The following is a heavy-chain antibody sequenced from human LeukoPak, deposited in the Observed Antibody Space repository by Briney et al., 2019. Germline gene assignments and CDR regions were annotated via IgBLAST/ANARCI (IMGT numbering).Heavy chain of an antibody. D-gene: IGHD1-26*01. Sequence: GGSLRLSCAASGFTFSTYTLDWVRQAPGKGLEWVSSISPSSDYMYYADSVKGRFTISRDNAKNSVYLLMNNLRAEDTAVYYCVRGVGVSRFNYFDPWGQGTLVTVSS. CDR3: VRGVGVSRFNYFDP. CDR1: GFTFSTYT. J-gene: IGHJ5*02. CDR2: ISPSSDYM. V-gene: IGHV3-21*01.